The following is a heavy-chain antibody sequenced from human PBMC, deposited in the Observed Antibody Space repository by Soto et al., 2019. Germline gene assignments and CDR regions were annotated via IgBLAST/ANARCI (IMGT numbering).Heavy chain of an antibody. Sequence: GGSLRLSCAASGFTFSSYAMSWVRQAPGKGLEWVSAISGSGGSTYYADSVKGRFTISRDNSKNTLYLQMNSLRAEDTAVYYCAKNNREEYYDILTGYYNGPLYYFDYWGQGTLVTVSS. CDR1: GFTFSSYA. CDR3: AKNNREEYYDILTGYYNGPLYYFDY. V-gene: IGHV3-23*01. J-gene: IGHJ4*02. D-gene: IGHD3-9*01. CDR2: ISGSGGST.